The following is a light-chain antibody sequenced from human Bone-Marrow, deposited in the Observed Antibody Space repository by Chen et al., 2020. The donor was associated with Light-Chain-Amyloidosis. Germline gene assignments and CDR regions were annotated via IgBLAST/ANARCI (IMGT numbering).Light chain of an antibody. CDR3: QSADSSGTYEVI. CDR1: DLPTKY. Sequence: SYDLTQPPSVSVSPGQAARITCSGEDLPTKYAYWYQQKPGQAPVLVIHRDTERPSGISERFSGSSSGTTATLTIIGVQAEDDADYHCQSADSSGTYEVIFGGGTKLTVL. J-gene: IGLJ2*01. CDR2: RDT. V-gene: IGLV3-25*03.